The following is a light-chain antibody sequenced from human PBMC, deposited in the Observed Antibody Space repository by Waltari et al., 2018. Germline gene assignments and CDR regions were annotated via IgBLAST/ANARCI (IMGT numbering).Light chain of an antibody. CDR1: QDIRSD. J-gene: IGKJ1*01. CDR2: AAS. V-gene: IGKV1-6*01. Sequence: AIQMTQSPSSLSVSVGDSVTITCRASQDIRSDLGWYQQKPGKDPKLLIYAASSLQSGVPSRFSGSGSGTDFTLTISSLQPEDFASYYCLQDHNYPWTFGQGTTGEIK. CDR3: LQDHNYPWT.